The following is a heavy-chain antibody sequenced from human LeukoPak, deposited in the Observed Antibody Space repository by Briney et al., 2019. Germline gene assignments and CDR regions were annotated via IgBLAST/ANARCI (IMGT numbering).Heavy chain of an antibody. CDR1: GFTFSSYA. D-gene: IGHD6-19*01. Sequence: GGSLRLSCAASGFTFSSYAMSWVRQAPGKGLEWVSAISGSGGSTYYADSVKGRFTISRDNSKNTLYLQMNSLRAEDMAVYYCARASGFGGWYYFDYWGQGTLVTVSS. V-gene: IGHV3-23*01. CDR3: ARASGFGGWYYFDY. CDR2: ISGSGGST. J-gene: IGHJ4*02.